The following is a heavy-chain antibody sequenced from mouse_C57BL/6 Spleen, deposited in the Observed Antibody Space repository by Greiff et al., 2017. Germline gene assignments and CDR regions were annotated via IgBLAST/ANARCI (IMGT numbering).Heavy chain of an antibody. CDR2: IYPGDGDT. J-gene: IGHJ4*01. Sequence: VKLMESGAELVKPGASVKISCKASGYAFSSYWMNWVKQRPGKGLEWIGQIYPGDGDTNYNGKFKGKATLTADKSSSTAYMQLSSLTSEDSAVYFCARYDGLFYYAMDYWGQGTSVTVSS. D-gene: IGHD2-3*01. V-gene: IGHV1-80*01. CDR1: GYAFSSYW. CDR3: ARYDGLFYYAMDY.